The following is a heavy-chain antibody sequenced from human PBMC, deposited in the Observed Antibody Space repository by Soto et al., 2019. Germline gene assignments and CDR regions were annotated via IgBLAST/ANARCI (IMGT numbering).Heavy chain of an antibody. CDR1: GFTFNNYA. J-gene: IGHJ4*02. D-gene: IGHD3-10*01. CDR3: AKGRGGSGSLTPRVAF. Sequence: EVQLLESGGGLVQPGGSLRLSCAASGFTFNNYAMTWVRQAPGKGLEWVSAISGGGDTTSYADSVKGRFPVSRDGSKNTLYLQMSSLRAGDTALYYCAKGRGGSGSLTPRVAFWGQGTLVTVSS. V-gene: IGHV3-23*01. CDR2: ISGGGDTT.